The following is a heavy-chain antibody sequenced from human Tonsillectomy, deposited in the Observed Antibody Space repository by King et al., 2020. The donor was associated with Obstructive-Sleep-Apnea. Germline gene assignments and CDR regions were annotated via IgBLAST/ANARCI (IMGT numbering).Heavy chain of an antibody. CDR2: INPHSGGT. J-gene: IGHJ4*02. Sequence: VQLVESGAEVKKPGASVKVSCKASGYTFTGYNMHWVRQAPGQGLEWMGWINPHSGGTNYAQKFQGRVTMTRDTSITTAYMELSRLRSDDTAVYYCAIYSSGWYRFNYRGQGTLVTVSS. V-gene: IGHV1-2*02. CDR1: GYTFTGYN. D-gene: IGHD6-19*01. CDR3: AIYSSGWYRFNY.